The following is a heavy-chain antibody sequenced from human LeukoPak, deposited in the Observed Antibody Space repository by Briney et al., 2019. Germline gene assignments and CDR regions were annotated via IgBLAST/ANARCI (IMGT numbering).Heavy chain of an antibody. J-gene: IGHJ6*03. CDR1: GGTFSSYA. V-gene: IGHV1-69*05. CDR3: ARAPEDIVVVPGVPGAYYYYYMDV. Sequence: SVKVSCKASGGTFSSYAISWVRQAPGQGLEWMGGIIPIFGTANYAQKFQGRVTITTDESTSTAYMELSSLRSEDTAVYYCARAPEDIVVVPGVPGAYYYYYMDVWGKGTTVTVSS. CDR2: IIPIFGTA. D-gene: IGHD2-2*01.